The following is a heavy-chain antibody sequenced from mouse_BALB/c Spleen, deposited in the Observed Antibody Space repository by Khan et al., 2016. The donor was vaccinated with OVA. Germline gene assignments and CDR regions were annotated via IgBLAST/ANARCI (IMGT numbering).Heavy chain of an antibody. V-gene: IGHV2-2*02. J-gene: IGHJ2*01. D-gene: IGHD1-1*02. CDR1: GFSLTNYG. CDR2: IWSGGIT. CDR3: AKNRNGYFDY. Sequence: QVQLKESGPGLVQPSQSLSITCTVSGFSLTNYGVHWVRQSPGKGLEWLGVIWSGGITDYNETFISRLSISKDISKSQVFFKMNSMQANDTAIYYCAKNRNGYFDYWGQGTTLTVSS.